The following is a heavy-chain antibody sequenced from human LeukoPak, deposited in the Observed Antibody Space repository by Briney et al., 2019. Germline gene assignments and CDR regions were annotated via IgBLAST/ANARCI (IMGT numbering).Heavy chain of an antibody. CDR1: GGSISSYY. J-gene: IGHJ4*02. V-gene: IGHV4-59*01. CDR3: ASIMTTLGY. CDR2: MYYSGST. Sequence: SETLSLTCTVSGGSISSYYWSWVRQRPGKGLEWGGYMYYSGSTNYNPYLKRRVTISVDTSKNQFSLKLKSMTAAAPAGYYCASIMTTLGYWGQGTLVTVSS. D-gene: IGHD3-16*01.